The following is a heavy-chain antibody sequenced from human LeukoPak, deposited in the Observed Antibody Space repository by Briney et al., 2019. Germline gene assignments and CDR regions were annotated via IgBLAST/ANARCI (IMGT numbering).Heavy chain of an antibody. D-gene: IGHD5-18*01. Sequence: GGSLRLSCAASGFTFSDYYMSWLRQAPGKGLEWVSYISSSGSTIYYADSVKGRFTISRDNSKNTLYLQMNSLRAEDTAVYYCARSPYSYGYVPSDYWGQGTLVTVSS. J-gene: IGHJ4*02. CDR1: GFTFSDYY. V-gene: IGHV3-11*04. CDR3: ARSPYSYGYVPSDY. CDR2: ISSSGSTI.